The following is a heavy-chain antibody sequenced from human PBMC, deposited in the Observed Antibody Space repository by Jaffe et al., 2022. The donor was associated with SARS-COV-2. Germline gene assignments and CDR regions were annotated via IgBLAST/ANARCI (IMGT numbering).Heavy chain of an antibody. CDR3: ALFARRYSACLDS. Sequence: EVQLVQSGAEIKKPGESLKISCKGSGYSFTTSWIGWVRQMPGKGLEWMGIIFPSDSDTRYSPSFQGQVTISADKSITTAYLQWSSLKASDTAMYYCALFARRYSACLDSWGQGTLVTVSS. D-gene: IGHD5-12*01. CDR1: GYSFTTSW. V-gene: IGHV5-51*01. CDR2: IFPSDSDT. J-gene: IGHJ4*02.